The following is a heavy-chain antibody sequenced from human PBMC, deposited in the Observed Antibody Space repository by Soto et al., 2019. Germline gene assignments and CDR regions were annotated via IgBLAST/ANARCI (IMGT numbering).Heavy chain of an antibody. CDR3: ARGRTTLWFGELYWYYFDY. V-gene: IGHV4-34*01. CDR2: INHSGSA. D-gene: IGHD3-10*01. CDR1: GGSFSGYY. J-gene: IGHJ4*02. Sequence: SETLSLTCAVYGGSFSGYYWSWIRQPPGKGLEWIGEINHSGSANYNPSLKSRVTISVDTSKNQFSLKLSSVTAADTAVYYCARGRTTLWFGELYWYYFDYWGQGTLVTVSS.